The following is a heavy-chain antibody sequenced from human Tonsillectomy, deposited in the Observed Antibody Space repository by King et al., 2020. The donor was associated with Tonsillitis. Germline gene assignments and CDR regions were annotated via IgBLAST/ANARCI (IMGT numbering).Heavy chain of an antibody. V-gene: IGHV4-39*07. CDR1: GDSISNGTYH. D-gene: IGHD2-2*01. CDR3: GRHAPFPYCSSTSCYGVRSSFDS. Sequence: QLQLQESGPGLVKPSGTLSLICTVSGDSISNGTYHWGWIRQPPGKGLEWIGSVYYSGTPYYSPSLQSRVTISIDTSKNHFSLKVTSVTAADTAVYYCGRHAPFPYCSSTSCYGVRSSFDSWGGGTLVAVSS. CDR2: VYYSGTP. J-gene: IGHJ4*02.